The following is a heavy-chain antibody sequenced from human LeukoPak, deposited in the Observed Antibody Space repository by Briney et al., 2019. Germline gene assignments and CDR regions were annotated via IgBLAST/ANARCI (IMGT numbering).Heavy chain of an antibody. CDR1: GFTFSSYT. J-gene: IGHJ4*02. Sequence: PGGSLRLSCAASGFTFSSYTMHWVRQAPGKGLEWVAVISYDGSNKYHADSVKGRFTISRDNSKNTLYLQMNSLRAEDTAVYYCASLWYGSGSYPPDYWGQGTLVTVSS. CDR2: ISYDGSNK. CDR3: ASLWYGSGSYPPDY. V-gene: IGHV3-30-3*01. D-gene: IGHD3-10*01.